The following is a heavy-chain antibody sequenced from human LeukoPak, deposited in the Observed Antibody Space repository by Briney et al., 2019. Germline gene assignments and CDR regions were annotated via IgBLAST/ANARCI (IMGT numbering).Heavy chain of an antibody. CDR3: ARIMATMNFDY. Sequence: SETLSPTCAVYGGSFSGYYWSWIRQPPGKGLEWIGEINHSGSTNYNPSLKSRVTISVDTSKNQFSLKLSSVTAADTAVYYCARIMATMNFDYWGQGTLVTVSS. J-gene: IGHJ4*02. CDR2: INHSGST. CDR1: GGSFSGYY. V-gene: IGHV4-34*01. D-gene: IGHD5-24*01.